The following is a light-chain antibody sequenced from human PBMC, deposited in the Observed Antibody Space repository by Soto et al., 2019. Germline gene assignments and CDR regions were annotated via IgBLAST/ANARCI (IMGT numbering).Light chain of an antibody. Sequence: ALTQPASVSGSPGPSITISCTGTSSDVGGYNYVSWYQQHPGKAPKLMIYEVSNRPSGVSNRFSGSKSGNTASLTISWLQAEYEADYYCSSYTSSSTVVFGGGTKVTVL. J-gene: IGLJ2*01. CDR2: EVS. CDR3: SSYTSSSTVV. CDR1: SSDVGGYNY. V-gene: IGLV2-14*01.